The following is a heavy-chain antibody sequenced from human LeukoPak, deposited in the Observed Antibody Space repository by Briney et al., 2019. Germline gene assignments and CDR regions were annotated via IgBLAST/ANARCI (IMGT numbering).Heavy chain of an antibody. J-gene: IGHJ4*02. CDR2: INPNSGGT. Sequence: GASVKVSCKASGYTFTGYYMHWVRQAPGQGLEWMGWINPNSGGTSYAQKFQGRVTMTRDTSISTAYMELSRLRSDDTAVYYCARGEQQLATLDYWGQGTLVTVSS. D-gene: IGHD6-13*01. V-gene: IGHV1-2*02. CDR1: GYTFTGYY. CDR3: ARGEQQLATLDY.